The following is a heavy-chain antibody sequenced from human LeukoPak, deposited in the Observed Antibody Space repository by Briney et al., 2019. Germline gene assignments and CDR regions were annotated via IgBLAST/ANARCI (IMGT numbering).Heavy chain of an antibody. CDR3: ARVLNASKFIDS. Sequence: SETLSPTSTVSGSSLTTTYWAWFRQAPGKGLEWIATVFQLQTVRTFYNPSLESRVTMSLDTSQNQFSLNLTSVTAADTALYFCARVLNASKFIDSWGQGTLVTVSS. J-gene: IGHJ4*02. D-gene: IGHD2-8*01. CDR2: VFQLQTVRT. CDR1: GSSLTTTY. V-gene: IGHV4-38-2*02.